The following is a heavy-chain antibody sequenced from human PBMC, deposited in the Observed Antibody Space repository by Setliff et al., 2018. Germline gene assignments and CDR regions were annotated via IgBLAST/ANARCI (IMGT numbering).Heavy chain of an antibody. CDR2: IKQDGSEK. CDR3: AKDSSGWPHSLISYFQH. Sequence: GVLRLSCAASGFTFSSYWMSWVRQAPGKGLERVANIKQDGSEKYYVDSVKGRFTISRDDAKNSVYLQMNSLRAEDTAVYYCAKDSSGWPHSLISYFQHWGQGTLVTVSS. V-gene: IGHV3-7*03. J-gene: IGHJ1*01. D-gene: IGHD6-19*01. CDR1: GFTFSSYW.